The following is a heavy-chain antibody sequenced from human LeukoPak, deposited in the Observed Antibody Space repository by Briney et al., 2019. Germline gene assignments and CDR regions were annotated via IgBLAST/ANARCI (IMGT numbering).Heavy chain of an antibody. CDR2: ISYDGSYK. CDR1: GFIFSNYG. V-gene: IGHV3-30*03. J-gene: IGHJ4*02. Sequence: GGSLRLYCAASGFIFSNYGMHWVRQAPGKGLEWVAIISYDGSYKYYTDSVKGRVTISRDNSKDTLYLEMNSLTAEDTAVYFCARDLGYAQYMDCWGQGTLVTVSS. CDR3: ARDLGYAQYMDC. D-gene: IGHD5-12*01.